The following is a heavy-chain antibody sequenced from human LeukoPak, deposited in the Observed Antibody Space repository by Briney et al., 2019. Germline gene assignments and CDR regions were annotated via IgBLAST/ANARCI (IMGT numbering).Heavy chain of an antibody. CDR2: LYTSGST. D-gene: IGHD1-14*01. CDR1: GISISGHY. Sequence: LETLSLTCTVSGISISGHYWSWIRQPAGKGLEWIGRLYTSGSTKYNPSLKSRVSMSVDTSKNEFSLKLSSVTAAGTAVYFCETVESLDYWGQGTLVTVSS. CDR3: ETVESLDY. V-gene: IGHV4-4*07. J-gene: IGHJ4*02.